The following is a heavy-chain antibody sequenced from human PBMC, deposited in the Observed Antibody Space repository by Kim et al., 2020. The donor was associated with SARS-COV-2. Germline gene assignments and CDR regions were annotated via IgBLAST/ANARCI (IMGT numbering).Heavy chain of an antibody. CDR3: ARDAAYCGGDCYSEFDY. CDR2: IYHSGST. V-gene: IGHV4-38-2*02. D-gene: IGHD2-21*02. J-gene: IGHJ4*02. Sequence: SETLSLTCTVSGYSISSGYYWGWIRQPPGKGLEWIGSIYHSGSTYYNPSLKSRVTISVDTSKNQFSLKLSSVTAADTAVYYCARDAAYCGGDCYSEFDYWGQGTLVTVSS. CDR1: GYSISSGYY.